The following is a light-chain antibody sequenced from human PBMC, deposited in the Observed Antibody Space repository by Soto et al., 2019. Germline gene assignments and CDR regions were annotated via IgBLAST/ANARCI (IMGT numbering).Light chain of an antibody. CDR1: QSVSNNY. CDR2: GAS. J-gene: IGKJ1*01. Sequence: EVVLTQSLGTLSLSPGERATLSCRASQSVSNNYLAWYQQKPGQAPRLLIYGASNRATGIPDRFSGSGSGTEFTLTISSLQPDDFATYYCQHYNSYSEAFGQGTKVDNK. V-gene: IGKV3-20*01. CDR3: QHYNSYSEA.